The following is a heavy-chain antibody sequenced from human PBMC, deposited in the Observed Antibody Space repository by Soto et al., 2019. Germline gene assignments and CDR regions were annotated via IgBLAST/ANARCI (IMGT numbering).Heavy chain of an antibody. CDR2: INHSGST. CDR1: GGSFSGYY. D-gene: IGHD5-12*01. V-gene: IGHV4-34*01. Sequence: SETLSLTCAVYGGSFSGYYWSWIRQPPGKGLEWIGEINHSGSTNYNPSLKSRVTISVDTSKNQFSLKLSSVTAADTAVYYCARDIVATIRGPLDYWGQGTLVTVSS. CDR3: ARDIVATIRGPLDY. J-gene: IGHJ4*02.